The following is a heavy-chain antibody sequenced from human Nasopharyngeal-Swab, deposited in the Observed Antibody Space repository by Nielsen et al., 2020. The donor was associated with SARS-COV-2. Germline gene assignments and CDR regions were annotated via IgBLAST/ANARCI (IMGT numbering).Heavy chain of an antibody. CDR1: GVSITSQY. V-gene: IGHV4-59*11. Sequence: SDTLSLTSTVSGVSITSQYWSWIRQPPGKGLEGNVYISHNSCTSYTPSLNSRVTMFIDTSKNQFSLRLRSVTAADTAVYYCAKEGATGWFDPWGQGTLVTVSS. CDR3: AKEGATGWFDP. J-gene: IGHJ5*02. CDR2: ISHNSCT.